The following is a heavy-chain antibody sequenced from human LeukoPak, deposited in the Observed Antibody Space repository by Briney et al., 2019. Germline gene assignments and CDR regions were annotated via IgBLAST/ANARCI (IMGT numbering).Heavy chain of an antibody. J-gene: IGHJ4*02. CDR2: IYYSGST. D-gene: IGHD1-26*01. Sequence: SETLSLTCTVSGGSISSSSYYWGWIRQPPGKGLEWIGSIYYSGSTYYNPSLKSRVTISVDTSKNQFSLKLSSVTAADTAVYYCARGLFMGGATAGHLDYWGQGTLVTVSS. CDR3: ARGLFMGGATAGHLDY. CDR1: GGSISSSSYY. V-gene: IGHV4-39*07.